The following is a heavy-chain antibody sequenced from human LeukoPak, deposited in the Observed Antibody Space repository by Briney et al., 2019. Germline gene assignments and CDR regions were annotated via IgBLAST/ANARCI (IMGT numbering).Heavy chain of an antibody. CDR2: IYYSGST. V-gene: IGHV4-31*03. CDR3: ARGVAAPGTGGLSWFDP. Sequence: SETLSLTCTVSGGSISSGGYYWSWIRQHPGKGLEWIGYIYYSGSTYYNPSLKSRVTISVDTSKNQFSLKLSSVTAADTAVYYCARGVAAPGTGGLSWFDPWGQGTLVTVSS. D-gene: IGHD6-13*01. CDR1: GGSISSGGYY. J-gene: IGHJ5*02.